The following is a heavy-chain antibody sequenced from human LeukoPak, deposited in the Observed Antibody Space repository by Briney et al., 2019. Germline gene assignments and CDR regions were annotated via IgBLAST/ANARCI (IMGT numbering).Heavy chain of an antibody. Sequence: GRSLRLSCAASGFTFDDYAMHWVRHAPGKGLEWVSGISWNSGSIGYADSVKGRFTISRDNAKNSLYLQMNSLRAEDTALYYCAKDHRVGATTGLAFDIWGQGTMVTASS. V-gene: IGHV3-9*01. D-gene: IGHD1-26*01. CDR3: AKDHRVGATTGLAFDI. CDR2: ISWNSGSI. J-gene: IGHJ3*02. CDR1: GFTFDDYA.